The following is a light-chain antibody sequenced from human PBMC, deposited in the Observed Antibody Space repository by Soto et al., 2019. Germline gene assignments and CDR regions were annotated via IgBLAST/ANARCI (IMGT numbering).Light chain of an antibody. CDR3: QHYGTSPQWT. V-gene: IGKV3-20*01. CDR1: QSVSSNY. Sequence: EIVLTQSPVTLSLSPGERATLSCRASQSVSSNYLAWYQQKPGQAPRLLIYGASSRATGIPDRFSGSGSGTDFTLTISRLEPEDFAVYYCQHYGTSPQWTFGQGTKVDIK. J-gene: IGKJ1*01. CDR2: GAS.